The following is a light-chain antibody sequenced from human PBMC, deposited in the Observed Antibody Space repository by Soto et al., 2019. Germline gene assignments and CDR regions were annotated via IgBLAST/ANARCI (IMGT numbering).Light chain of an antibody. Sequence: IVVTQSAATVSVYPRERAILSCRASQSVGSSLAWYQQKRGQAPRLLIHGASTRATGIPARFSGSGSGTDFTLTISSLQPEDVATYYCQKYTSAPRPFGQVTKVAIK. CDR1: QSVGSS. J-gene: IGKJ1*01. CDR2: GAS. CDR3: QKYTSAPRP. V-gene: IGKV3-15*01.